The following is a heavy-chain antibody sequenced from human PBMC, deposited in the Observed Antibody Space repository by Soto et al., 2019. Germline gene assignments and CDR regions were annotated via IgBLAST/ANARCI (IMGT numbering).Heavy chain of an antibody. D-gene: IGHD6-13*01. CDR1: GFTFSSYA. V-gene: IGHV3-23*01. J-gene: IGHJ4*02. Sequence: EVQLLESGGGLVQPGGSLRLSCAASGFTFSSYAMSWVRQAPGKGLEWVSAISGSGGSTYYADSVKGRFTISRDSSENTLDLQMNSLRAEDTAVYYCAMAGGIATAGAFNYWGQGTLVTVSS. CDR2: ISGSGGST. CDR3: AMAGGIATAGAFNY.